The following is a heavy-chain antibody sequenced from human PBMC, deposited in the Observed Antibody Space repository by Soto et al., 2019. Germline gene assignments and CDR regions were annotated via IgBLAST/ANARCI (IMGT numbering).Heavy chain of an antibody. D-gene: IGHD3-10*01. CDR2: INQDGSEK. Sequence: EVQLVESGGGLVQPGGSLRLSCAASGFTFSSYSMSWVRQAPGKGLEWVASINQDGSEKDYVDSVRGRFTISRDNAKTSLYLQMNSLRAEDTAVYYCVRGRGSSEYWGQGTLVTVSS. CDR3: VRGRGSSEY. V-gene: IGHV3-7*01. J-gene: IGHJ4*02. CDR1: GFTFSSYS.